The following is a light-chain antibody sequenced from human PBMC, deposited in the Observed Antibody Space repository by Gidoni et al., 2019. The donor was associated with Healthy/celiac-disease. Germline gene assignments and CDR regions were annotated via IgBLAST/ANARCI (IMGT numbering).Light chain of an antibody. CDR2: GNS. J-gene: IGLJ2*01. CDR3: QSYDSSLSGYVV. Sequence: QSVLTQPPSVSGAPGQRVTISCTGSSSNIGAGYDVPWYQQLPGTAPKLLIYGNSTRPSGVPDRFSGSQSGTSASLAITGLQAEDEADYSCQSYDSSLSGYVVFGGGTKLTVL. V-gene: IGLV1-40*01. CDR1: SSNIGAGYD.